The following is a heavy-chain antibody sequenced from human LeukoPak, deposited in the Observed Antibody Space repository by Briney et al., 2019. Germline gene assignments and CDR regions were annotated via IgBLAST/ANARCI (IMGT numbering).Heavy chain of an antibody. CDR2: ISSSSSYI. CDR1: GFTFSSYS. Sequence: GSLRLSCAASGFTFSSYSMNWVRQAPGKGLEWVSSISSSSSYIYYADSVKGRFTISRDNSKNTLYLQMNSLRAEDTAVYYCANSIVGEDAFDIWGQGTMVTVSS. V-gene: IGHV3-21*04. D-gene: IGHD2-15*01. J-gene: IGHJ3*02. CDR3: ANSIVGEDAFDI.